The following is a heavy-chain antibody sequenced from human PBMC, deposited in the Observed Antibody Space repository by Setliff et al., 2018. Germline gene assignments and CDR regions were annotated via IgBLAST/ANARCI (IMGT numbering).Heavy chain of an antibody. D-gene: IGHD2-21*01. CDR3: AKEPSSCSAPRPSLCGYFDS. Sequence: GGSLRLSCVTSGITFINAAMAWVRQAPGKGPEWISFIYSGSSGAVFADSVKGRFTISRDNSRNTLFLQMNSLRAEDTAVYYCAKEPSSCSAPRPSLCGYFDSWGQGTQVTVSS. J-gene: IGHJ4*01. CDR2: IYSGSSGA. CDR1: GITFINAA. V-gene: IGHV3-23*03.